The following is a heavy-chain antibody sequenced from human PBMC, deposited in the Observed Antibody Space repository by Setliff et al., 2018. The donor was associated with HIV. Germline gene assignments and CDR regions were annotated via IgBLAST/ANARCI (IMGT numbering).Heavy chain of an antibody. J-gene: IGHJ4*02. CDR2: IYTSGST. D-gene: IGHD3-3*01. V-gene: IGHV4-4*07. CDR1: GGSISSYY. CDR3: ARDGFWSGYIDY. Sequence: SETLSLTCTVSGGSISSYYWSWIRQPAGKGLEWLGRIYTSGSTNYNPSLKSRVTMSVDTSKNQFSLKLSSVTAADTAVYYCARDGFWSGYIDYWGQGTLVTVSS.